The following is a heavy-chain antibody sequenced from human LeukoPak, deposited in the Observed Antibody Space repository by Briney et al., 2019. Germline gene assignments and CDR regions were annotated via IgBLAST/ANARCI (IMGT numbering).Heavy chain of an antibody. V-gene: IGHV1-8*01. D-gene: IGHD6-13*01. CDR2: MNPNSGNT. CDR1: GYTFTSYD. Sequence: ASVKVSCKASGYTFTSYDINWVRQATGQGLEWMGWMNPNSGNTGYAQKFQGRVTMTRNTSISTAYMELSSLRSEDTAVYYCARVGSEVGWYSSSWYWFAPWSQGTLVTVSS. CDR3: ARVGSEVGWYSSSWYWFAP. J-gene: IGHJ5*02.